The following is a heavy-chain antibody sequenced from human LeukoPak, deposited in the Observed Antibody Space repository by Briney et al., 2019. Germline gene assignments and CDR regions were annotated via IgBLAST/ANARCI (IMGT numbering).Heavy chain of an antibody. Sequence: SETLSLTCTVSGGSISSYYWSWIRQPPGKGLEWIGYIYYSGSTNYNPSLKSRVTISVDTSKNQFSLKLSSVTAADTAVYYCATGGDYYYMDVWGKGTTVTVSS. CDR2: IYYSGST. V-gene: IGHV4-59*12. CDR1: GGSISSYY. CDR3: ATGGDYYYMDV. J-gene: IGHJ6*03. D-gene: IGHD3-10*01.